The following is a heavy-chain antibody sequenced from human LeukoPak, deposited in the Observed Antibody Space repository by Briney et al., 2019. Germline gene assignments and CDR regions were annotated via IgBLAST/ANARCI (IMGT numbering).Heavy chain of an antibody. Sequence: ASVTVSCKASGNSISNYAVSWVRQAPGQGFEWMGGIIPIFGTADYAQKFQGRVTITADQSTSTTYMALSSLKSEDTATYYCTTRACHAGGCSSSFYYYYGLHFWGQGTTVSVSS. CDR3: TTRACHAGGCSSSFYYYYGLHF. CDR1: GNSISNYA. V-gene: IGHV1-69*13. J-gene: IGHJ6*02. D-gene: IGHD3-16*01. CDR2: IIPIFGTA.